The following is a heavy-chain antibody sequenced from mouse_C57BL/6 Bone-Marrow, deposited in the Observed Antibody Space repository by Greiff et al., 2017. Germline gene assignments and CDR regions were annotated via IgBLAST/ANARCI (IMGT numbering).Heavy chain of an antibody. V-gene: IGHV14-4*01. CDR3: TTAYVAMDY. Sequence: EVKLVESGAELVRPGASVKLSCTASGFNIKDDYMHWVKQRPEQGLEWIGWIDPENGDTEYASKFQGKATITADTSSNTAYLQLSSLTSEDTAVYYCTTAYVAMDYWGQGTSVTVSS. CDR1: GFNIKDDY. D-gene: IGHD1-1*01. J-gene: IGHJ4*01. CDR2: IDPENGDT.